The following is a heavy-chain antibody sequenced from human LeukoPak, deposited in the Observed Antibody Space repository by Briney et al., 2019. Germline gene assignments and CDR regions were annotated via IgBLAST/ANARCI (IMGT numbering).Heavy chain of an antibody. J-gene: IGHJ4*02. V-gene: IGHV3-7*05. CDR3: ARLMTSEVGFDY. Sequence: GGSLRPSCAASGFTFSSYGMHWVRQAPGKGLEWVANIKQDGSEKYYVDSVKGRFSISRDNAKNSLYLQMNRLRAEDTAVYYCARLMTSEVGFDYWGQGTLVTVSS. CDR1: GFTFSSYG. D-gene: IGHD2-8*01. CDR2: IKQDGSEK.